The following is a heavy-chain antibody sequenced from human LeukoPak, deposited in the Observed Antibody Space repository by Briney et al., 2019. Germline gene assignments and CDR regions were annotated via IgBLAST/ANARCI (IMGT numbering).Heavy chain of an antibody. CDR2: IRSKAYGGTT. CDR3: TRGGSYYYDSSGYYSVQGY. V-gene: IGHV3-49*04. Sequence: GGSLRLSCAASGFTFDDCAMNWVRQAPGKGLEWVGFIRSKAYGGTTEYAASVKGRCTISRDDSKSIAYLQMNSLKTEDTAVYYCTRGGSYYYDSSGYYSVQGYWGQGILVTVSS. CDR1: GFTFDDCA. J-gene: IGHJ4*02. D-gene: IGHD3-22*01.